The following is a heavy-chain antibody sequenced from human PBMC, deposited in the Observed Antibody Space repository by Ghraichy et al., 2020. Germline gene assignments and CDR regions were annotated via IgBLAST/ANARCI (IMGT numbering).Heavy chain of an antibody. D-gene: IGHD5-12*01. CDR1: GFTFNTYW. CDR2: IKQDGSAK. V-gene: IGHV3-7*01. J-gene: IGHJ4*02. CDR3: AGGSGYIIDY. Sequence: GGSLNISCAASGFTFNTYWMNWVRLAPGKGLEWVANIKQDGSAKNYVDSIKGRFTISRDNAQNLLYLEMNSLRAEDTAVYYCAGGSGYIIDYWGQGTLVTVSS.